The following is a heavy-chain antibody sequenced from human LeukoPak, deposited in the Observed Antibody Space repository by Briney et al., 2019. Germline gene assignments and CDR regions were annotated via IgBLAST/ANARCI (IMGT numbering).Heavy chain of an antibody. CDR2: INPSGGST. J-gene: IGHJ4*02. V-gene: IGHV1-46*01. CDR3: ARGYYSSGRDRAFDY. Sequence: ASVKVSCKASGYTFTSYYIHWVRQAPGQGLEWMGIINPSGGSTSYAQKFKGRVTMTRDTSTSIVYMELSSLRSEDTAVYYCARGYYSSGRDRAFDYWGQGTLVTVSS. D-gene: IGHD3-10*01. CDR1: GYTFTSYY.